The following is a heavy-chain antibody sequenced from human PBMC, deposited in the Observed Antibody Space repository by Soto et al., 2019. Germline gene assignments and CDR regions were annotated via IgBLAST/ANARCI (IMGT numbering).Heavy chain of an antibody. J-gene: IGHJ4*02. CDR1: GFTFGTYA. CDR3: AKYVAYAFGYIDY. CDR2: ISGSGSNT. V-gene: IGHV3-23*01. D-gene: IGHD2-21*01. Sequence: VQLLESGGALVQPGGSLRLSCAASGFTFGTYAMTWVRQAPGQGLEWVLAISGSGSNTYYADSVKGRFTISRDNSKTTLFLQMNSLRTEDTAVYYCAKYVAYAFGYIDYWGQGALVTVSS.